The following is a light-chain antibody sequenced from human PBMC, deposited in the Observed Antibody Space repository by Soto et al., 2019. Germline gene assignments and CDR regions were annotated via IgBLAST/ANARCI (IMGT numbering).Light chain of an antibody. CDR3: QQYNNWWT. Sequence: EIVMTQSPATLYVSPGERATLSCRASQSVSSNSAWYQQKPGQAPRLLIYGASTRATGIPARFSGSGSGTEFTLTISSLQSEDFALYYCQQYNNWWTFGQGTKVEIK. CDR2: GAS. J-gene: IGKJ1*01. CDR1: QSVSSN. V-gene: IGKV3-15*01.